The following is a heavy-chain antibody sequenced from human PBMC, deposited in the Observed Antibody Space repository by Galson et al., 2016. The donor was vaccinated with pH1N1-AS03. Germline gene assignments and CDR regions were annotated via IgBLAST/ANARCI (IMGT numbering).Heavy chain of an antibody. J-gene: IGHJ4*02. Sequence: SLRLSCAASGFALIDYSMHWVRQAPGKGLEWVSSIDPTSTSIYYADSPTGRFTISRDNAFNSLYLQMNSLRVDDTAVYFCTRSAPRGGHEPFDFWGQGTLVTVSP. CDR2: IDPTSTSI. CDR1: GFALIDYS. CDR3: TRSAPRGGHEPFDF. V-gene: IGHV3-21*01. D-gene: IGHD5-12*01.